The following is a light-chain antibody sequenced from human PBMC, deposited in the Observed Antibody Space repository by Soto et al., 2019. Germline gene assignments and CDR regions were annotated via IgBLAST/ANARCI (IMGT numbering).Light chain of an antibody. Sequence: EILMTQSPATLSLSPGERGTLSCRASQSVSSYLAWYQQKPGQAPRILIYDASNRDTGIPARFSGSGSGTDFTLTISRLEPEDFAVYYCQQRSNWPLTFGGGTKVDIK. CDR1: QSVSSY. V-gene: IGKV3-11*01. CDR3: QQRSNWPLT. CDR2: DAS. J-gene: IGKJ4*01.